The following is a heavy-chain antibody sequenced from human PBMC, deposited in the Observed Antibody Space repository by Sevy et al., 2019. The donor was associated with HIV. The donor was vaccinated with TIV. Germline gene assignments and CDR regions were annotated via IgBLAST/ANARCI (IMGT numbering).Heavy chain of an antibody. Sequence: GGSLRLSCAASGFTFSTYDMHWVRQVTGKGLEWISGVGPAGDQFYPGSVKGRFTISRENAKNSIYLQMNNLRAGDTAVYYCARSGGYSDYGMDVWGQGTTVTVSS. CDR3: ARSGGYSDYGMDV. V-gene: IGHV3-13*05. D-gene: IGHD5-12*01. J-gene: IGHJ6*02. CDR2: VGPAGDQ. CDR1: GFTFSTYD.